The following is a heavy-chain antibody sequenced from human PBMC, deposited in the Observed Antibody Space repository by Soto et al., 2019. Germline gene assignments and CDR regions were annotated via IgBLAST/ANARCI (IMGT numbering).Heavy chain of an antibody. CDR1: GFTFSGSS. CDR3: TRGSPGYFDS. J-gene: IGHJ4*02. D-gene: IGHD6-13*01. V-gene: IGHV3-73*01. Sequence: EVQLVESGGGLVQPGGSLKLSCAGPGFTFSGSSIHWVRQASGKGLEWVGLIRNKGNNYATVYSTSVKGRFTISRDDSKSMAFLQMNSLKTEDTAVYYCTRGSPGYFDSWGQGTLLTVSP. CDR2: IRNKGNNYAT.